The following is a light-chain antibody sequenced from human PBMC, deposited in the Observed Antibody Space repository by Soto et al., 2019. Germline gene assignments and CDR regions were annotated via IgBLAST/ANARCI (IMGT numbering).Light chain of an antibody. J-gene: IGKJ1*01. CDR3: QQYGSSRT. CDR1: QSVSSSY. CDR2: GAS. V-gene: IGKV3-20*01. Sequence: EIVTTQSPATLSVSPGERATLSCRASQSVSSSYLAWYQQKPGQAPRLLIYGASSRATGIPDRFSGSGSGTDFTLTISRLEPEDFAVYYCQQYGSSRTFGQGTKV.